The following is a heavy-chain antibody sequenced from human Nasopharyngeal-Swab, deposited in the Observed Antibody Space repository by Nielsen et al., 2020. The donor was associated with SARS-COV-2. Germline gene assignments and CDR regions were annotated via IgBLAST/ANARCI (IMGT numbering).Heavy chain of an antibody. V-gene: IGHV3-21*04. CDR1: GFIFSSYA. J-gene: IGHJ4*02. Sequence: GESLKISCAGSGFIFSSYAMNWVRQAPGKGLEWVSIISTSGSYRYYADSLKGRFTISRDNAKNSVYLEMNSLRVEDTAVYYCAKIRGVGSTEDHFDYWGQGTLVTVSS. CDR3: AKIRGVGSTEDHFDY. CDR2: ISTSGSYR. D-gene: IGHD3-10*01.